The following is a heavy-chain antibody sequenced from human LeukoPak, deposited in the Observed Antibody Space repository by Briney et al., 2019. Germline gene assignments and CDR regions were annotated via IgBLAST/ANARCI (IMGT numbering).Heavy chain of an antibody. CDR2: IHYSGST. Sequence: SETLSLTCTVSGGSISSSSYYWGWIRQPPGKGLEWIGSIHYSGSTNYNPSLKSRVTISADTSKNQFSLKLSSVTAADTAVYYCARTFWGTYIDYWGQGTLVTVSS. CDR3: ARTFWGTYIDY. J-gene: IGHJ4*02. D-gene: IGHD3-16*01. CDR1: GGSISSSSYY. V-gene: IGHV4-39*07.